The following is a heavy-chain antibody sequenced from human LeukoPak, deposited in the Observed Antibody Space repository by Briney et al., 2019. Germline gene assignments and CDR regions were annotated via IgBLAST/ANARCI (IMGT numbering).Heavy chain of an antibody. J-gene: IGHJ6*03. D-gene: IGHD3-3*01. V-gene: IGHV3-30*02. CDR1: GFTFSSYG. CDR2: IRYDGSNK. Sequence: GGSLRLSCAASGFTFSSYGMHWVRQAPGKGLEWVAFIRYDGSNKYYADSVKGRFTISRDNSKNTLYLQMNSLRAEDMAVYYCARARDDFWSYYYYYMDVWGKGTTVTVS. CDR3: ARARDDFWSYYYYYMDV.